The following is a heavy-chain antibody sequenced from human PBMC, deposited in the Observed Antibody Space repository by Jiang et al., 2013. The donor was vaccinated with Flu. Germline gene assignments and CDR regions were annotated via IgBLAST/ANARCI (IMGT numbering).Heavy chain of an antibody. D-gene: IGHD3-10*01. CDR3: ARGITMVRGYYVY. CDR2: T. V-gene: IGHV5-51*01. Sequence: TRYSPSFQGQVTISADKSISTAYLQWSSLKASDTAMYYCARGITMVRGYYVYWGQGTLVTVSS. J-gene: IGHJ4*02.